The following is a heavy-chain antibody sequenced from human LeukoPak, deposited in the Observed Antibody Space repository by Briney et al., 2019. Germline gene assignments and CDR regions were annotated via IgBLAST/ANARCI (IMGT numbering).Heavy chain of an antibody. J-gene: IGHJ2*01. CDR2: ISGSGGST. Sequence: PGGSLRLSCAASGFTFSSYAMSWVRQAPGKGLEWVSAISGSGGSTYYADSVKGRFTISRDNSKNTLYLQMNSLRADDTTVYYCARDPNWFGLYWYFDLWGRGTLVTVSS. CDR3: ARDPNWFGLYWYFDL. CDR1: GFTFSSYA. D-gene: IGHD1-1*01. V-gene: IGHV3-23*01.